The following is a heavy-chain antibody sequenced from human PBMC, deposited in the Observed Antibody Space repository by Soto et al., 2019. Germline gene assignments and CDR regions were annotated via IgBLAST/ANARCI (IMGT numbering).Heavy chain of an antibody. J-gene: IGHJ4*02. D-gene: IGHD3-10*01. CDR2: IWYDGSNK. V-gene: IGHV3-33*01. Sequence: GGSLRLSCAASGFTFSSYGMHWVRQAPGKGLEWVAVIWYDGSNKYYADSVKGRFTISRDNSKNTLYLQMNSLRAEDTAVYYCARDRYGSGRHRFDYWGQGTLVTVSS. CDR1: GFTFSSYG. CDR3: ARDRYGSGRHRFDY.